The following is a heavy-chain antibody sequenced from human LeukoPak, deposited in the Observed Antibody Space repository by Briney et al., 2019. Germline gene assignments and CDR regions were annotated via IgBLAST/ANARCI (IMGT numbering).Heavy chain of an antibody. CDR1: GFTFSDYY. D-gene: IGHD3-22*01. CDR3: ARDLMADYYDSSGSEGAFDI. Sequence: GGSLRLSCAASGFTFSDYYMSWIRQAPGKGLEWVSYISSSGSTIYYADSVKGRFTISRDNAKNSLYLQMNSLRAEDTAVYYCARDLMADYYDSSGSEGAFDIWGQGTMVTVSS. J-gene: IGHJ3*02. CDR2: ISSSGSTI. V-gene: IGHV3-11*04.